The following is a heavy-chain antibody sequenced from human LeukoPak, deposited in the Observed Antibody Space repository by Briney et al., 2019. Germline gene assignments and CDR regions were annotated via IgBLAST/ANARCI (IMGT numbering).Heavy chain of an antibody. D-gene: IGHD4-17*01. J-gene: IGHJ4*02. V-gene: IGHV1-18*01. CDR1: GYTFTSYG. CDR2: ISAYNGNT. Sequence: ASVKVSCTASGYTFTSYGISWVRQPPGQGHERMGWISAYNGNTNYAQKRQGRVTMTTDTSTSTAYMELRSLGSDDTAVYNCARGGLRSRIDYWGQGTLVTVSS. CDR3: ARGGLRSRIDY.